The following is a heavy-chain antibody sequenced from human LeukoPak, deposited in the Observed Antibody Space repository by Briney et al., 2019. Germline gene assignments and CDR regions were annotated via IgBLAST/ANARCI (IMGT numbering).Heavy chain of an antibody. CDR1: GGSISSYY. V-gene: IGHV4-59*08. CDR2: IYHSGST. CDR3: ASGTSYRSGTDY. D-gene: IGHD4-11*01. J-gene: IGHJ4*02. Sequence: PSETLSLTCTVSGGSISSYYWGWIRQPPGKGLEWIGTIYHSGSTHYNPSVDSRVTVSVDTSKNQFSLILSSVTAADTAVYYCASGTSYRSGTDYWGQGILVTVSS.